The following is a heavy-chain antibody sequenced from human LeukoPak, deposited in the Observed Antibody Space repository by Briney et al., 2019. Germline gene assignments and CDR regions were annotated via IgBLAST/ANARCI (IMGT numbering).Heavy chain of an antibody. CDR2: IYYSGST. CDR1: GGSISSSSYY. CDR3: ARDPGPDYGGYNYYYYMDV. J-gene: IGHJ6*03. D-gene: IGHD4-23*01. Sequence: SETLSLTCTVSGGSISSSSYYWGWIRQPPGKGLEWIGSIYYSGSTNYNPSLKSRVTISVDTSKNQFSLKLSSVTAADTAVYYCARDPGPDYGGYNYYYYMDVWGKGTTVTVSS. V-gene: IGHV4-39*07.